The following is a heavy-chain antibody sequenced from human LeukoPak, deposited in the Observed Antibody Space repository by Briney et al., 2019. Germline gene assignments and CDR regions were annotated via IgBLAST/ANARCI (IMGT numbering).Heavy chain of an antibody. V-gene: IGHV4-31*03. CDR1: GGPISSGGYH. D-gene: IGHD5-18*01. Sequence: PSETLSLPRTVSGGPISSGGYHWSWIPPHPGKRLEWIGHIYYSGRTYYNPPLKSRDTITVDTYQNQFPLKQRSATAMDTAVYYWAREGGAITARVTAFDYWGQGTLGTVSS. J-gene: IGHJ4*02. CDR2: IYYSGRT. CDR3: AREGGAITARVTAFDY.